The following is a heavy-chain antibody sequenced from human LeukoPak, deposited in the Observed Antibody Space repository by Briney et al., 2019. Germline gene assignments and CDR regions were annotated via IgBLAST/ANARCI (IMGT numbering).Heavy chain of an antibody. Sequence: GGSLRLSCAASGFTFSSYNMNWVRQAPGKGLEWVSSISSSSGYIYYADSVMGRFTISRDNAKNSLYLQMNSLRAEDTAVYYCAREDIVATMTFDYWGQGTLVTVSS. CDR3: AREDIVATMTFDY. CDR1: GFTFSSYN. CDR2: ISSSSGYI. V-gene: IGHV3-21*01. J-gene: IGHJ4*02. D-gene: IGHD5-12*01.